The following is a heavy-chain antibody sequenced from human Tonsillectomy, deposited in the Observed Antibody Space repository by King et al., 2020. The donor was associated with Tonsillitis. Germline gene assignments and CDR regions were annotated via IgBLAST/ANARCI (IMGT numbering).Heavy chain of an antibody. CDR2: IAFDGKGE. Sequence: VQLVESGGGVVQPGKSLRLSCEASGFTLSTFAMHWVRQTPGTGLEWVAVIAFDGKGEDYGTSVGGRFKISRDNSKNIMYLQMSSLRIEDTGLYLCGRSEDDYHYDGRDVWGQGTTVAVSS. V-gene: IGHV3-30*03. CDR3: GRSEDDYHYDGRDV. J-gene: IGHJ6*02. CDR1: GFTLSTFA.